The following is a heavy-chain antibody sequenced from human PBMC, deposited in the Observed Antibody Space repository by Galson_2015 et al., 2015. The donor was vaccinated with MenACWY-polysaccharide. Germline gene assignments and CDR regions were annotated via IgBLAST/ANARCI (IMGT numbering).Heavy chain of an antibody. D-gene: IGHD2-21*02. V-gene: IGHV3-74*01. CDR3: ARDPHCGAGCSIHDAFDV. CDR2: IKTGGSST. J-gene: IGHJ3*01. Sequence: SLRLSCAASGFTFSSYWMHWVRRAPGEGRGWGSRIKTGGSSTSHADSVKGRFTVSRDNAKNTVYLQMNSLRVEDTAVYYCARDPHCGAGCSIHDAFDVWGQGTKVTVSS. CDR1: GFTFSSYW.